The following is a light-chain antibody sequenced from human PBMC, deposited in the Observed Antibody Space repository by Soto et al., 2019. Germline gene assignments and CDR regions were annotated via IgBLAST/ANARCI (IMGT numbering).Light chain of an antibody. V-gene: IGKV3-15*01. CDR3: QQYNNWPPRYT. CDR1: QSVSSN. CDR2: DAS. J-gene: IGKJ2*01. Sequence: EIVMTQSPATLSVSPGERANLSCRASQSVSSNLAWYQQNPGQAPRLLIYDASTRATGIPARFSGSGSGTEFTLTISSLQSEDFAVYYCQQYNNWPPRYTFGQGTKLEIK.